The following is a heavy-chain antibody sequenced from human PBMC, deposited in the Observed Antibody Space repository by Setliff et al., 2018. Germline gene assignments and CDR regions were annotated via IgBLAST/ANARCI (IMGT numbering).Heavy chain of an antibody. J-gene: IGHJ4*02. CDR3: ARHRAVAGAYYFDF. CDR2: FHTGGST. CDR1: GGSFSGYY. D-gene: IGHD6-19*01. V-gene: IGHV4-4*08. Sequence: SETLSLTCAVYGGSFSGYYWTWIRQPAGKGLEWIGHFHTGGSTYYNPSLKSRVTISVDTSKNQFSLKLTAVTAADTAIYYCARHRAVAGAYYFDFWGQGTLVTVPQ.